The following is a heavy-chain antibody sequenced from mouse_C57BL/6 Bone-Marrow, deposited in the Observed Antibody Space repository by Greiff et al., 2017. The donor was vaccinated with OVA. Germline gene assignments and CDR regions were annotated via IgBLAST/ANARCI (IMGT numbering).Heavy chain of an antibody. D-gene: IGHD2-5*01. V-gene: IGHV1-50*01. CDR3: ARRGYYSNSFAY. CDR1: GYTFTSYW. J-gene: IGHJ3*01. Sequence: QVQLKQPGAELVKPGASVKLSCKASGYTFTSYWMQWVKQRPGQGLEWIGEIDPSDSYTNYNQKFKGKATLTVDTSSSTAYMQLSSLTSEDSAVYYCARRGYYSNSFAYWGQGTLVTVSA. CDR2: IDPSDSYT.